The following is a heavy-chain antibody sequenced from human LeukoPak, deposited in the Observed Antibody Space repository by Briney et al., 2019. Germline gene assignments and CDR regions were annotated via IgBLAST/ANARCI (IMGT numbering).Heavy chain of an antibody. Sequence: GGSLRLSCAASGFTFGDYAMNWFRQAPGKGLEWVSAIRARAGSTYYGDSVKGRFAVSRDNSKNTLYLQMNSLRAEDTSVYYCAKDPHSFLSPVVVDFDQWGQGTLVIVSS. CDR1: GFTFGDYA. J-gene: IGHJ4*02. D-gene: IGHD2-15*01. V-gene: IGHV3-23*01. CDR3: AKDPHSFLSPVVVDFDQ. CDR2: IRARAGST.